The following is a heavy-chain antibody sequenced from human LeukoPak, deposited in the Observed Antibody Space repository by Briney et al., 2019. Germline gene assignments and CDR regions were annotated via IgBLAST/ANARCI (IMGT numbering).Heavy chain of an antibody. CDR1: GFTFSSFS. Sequence: PAGGSLRLSGSASGFTFSSFSMMWLPQAPGKGLEGGLYISSSSSTIHYADSVKGRFTISRDNAKNSLYLQMNSLRAEDTAVYYCAREGSHGDYSYWGQGTLVTVSS. D-gene: IGHD4-17*01. V-gene: IGHV3-48*04. CDR3: AREGSHGDYSY. J-gene: IGHJ4*02. CDR2: ISSSSSTI.